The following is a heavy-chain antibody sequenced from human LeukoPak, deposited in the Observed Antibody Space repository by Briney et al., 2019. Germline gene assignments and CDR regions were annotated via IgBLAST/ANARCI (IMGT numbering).Heavy chain of an antibody. CDR2: INPNSGGT. CDR3: ARVWGLDPSTFAY. CDR1: GYTFTGYY. V-gene: IGHV1-2*06. D-gene: IGHD2/OR15-2a*01. Sequence: RASVKVSCKASGYTFTGYYMHWVRQAPGQGLEWMGQINPNSGGTNYAQKFQGRVTMTRDTSISTAYMELSRLRSDDTAVYYCARVWGLDPSTFAYWGQGTLVTVSS. J-gene: IGHJ4*02.